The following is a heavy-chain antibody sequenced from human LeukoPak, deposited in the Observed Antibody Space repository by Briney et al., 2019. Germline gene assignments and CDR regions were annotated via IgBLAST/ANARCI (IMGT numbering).Heavy chain of an antibody. J-gene: IGHJ4*02. V-gene: IGHV1-2*02. D-gene: IGHD3-3*01. CDR3: ARDERFLEWLLYPTTLDY. CDR1: GYTFTGYY. Sequence: ASVKVSCKASGYTFTGYYMHWVRQAPGPGLEWMGWINPNSGGTNYAQKFQGRVTMTRDTSISTAYMELSRLRSDDTAVYYCARDERFLEWLLYPTTLDYWGQGTLVTVSS. CDR2: INPNSGGT.